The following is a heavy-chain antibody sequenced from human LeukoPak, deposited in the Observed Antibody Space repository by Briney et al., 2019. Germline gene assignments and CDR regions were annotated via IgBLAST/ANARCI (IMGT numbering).Heavy chain of an antibody. J-gene: IGHJ3*02. CDR2: IGTAGDP. CDR3: ARGLRYCSGGSCYNSDAFDI. D-gene: IGHD2-15*01. Sequence: PGGSLRLSCAASGFTFSSYDMHWVRQATGKGLVWVSAIGTAGDPYYPGSVKGRFTISRENAKNSLYLQMISLRAGDTAVYYCARGLRYCSGGSCYNSDAFDIWGQGTMVTVSS. CDR1: GFTFSSYD. V-gene: IGHV3-13*05.